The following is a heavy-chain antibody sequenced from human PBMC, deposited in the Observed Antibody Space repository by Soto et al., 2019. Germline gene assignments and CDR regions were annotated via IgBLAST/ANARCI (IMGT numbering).Heavy chain of an antibody. CDR3: AKDFFDSSDYTTNWFDP. CDR1: GDSISNSRFY. V-gene: IGHV4-39*01. Sequence: SETLSLTCSVSGDSISNSRFYWAWIRQPPGEGLEWIGSIYHTGNAYYNPSLKSRVTISVDTSKNQFSLKLTSVTAADAALYYCAKDFFDSSDYTTNWFDPWGQGSLVTVSS. D-gene: IGHD3-22*01. CDR2: IYHTGNA. J-gene: IGHJ5*02.